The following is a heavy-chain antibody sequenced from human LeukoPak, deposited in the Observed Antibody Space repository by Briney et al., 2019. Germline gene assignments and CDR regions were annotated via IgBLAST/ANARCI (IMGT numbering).Heavy chain of an antibody. D-gene: IGHD3-22*01. CDR2: IYYSGST. CDR3: ARVTGYMIEDYFDY. V-gene: IGHV4-61*01. J-gene: IGHJ4*02. CDR1: AYSISSGYY. Sequence: SETLSLTCTVSAYSISSGYYWSWIRQPPGKGLEWIGYIYYSGSTNYNPSLKSRVTISVKTSKNQFSLKLSSVTAADTAVYYCARVTGYMIEDYFDYWGQGTLVTVSS.